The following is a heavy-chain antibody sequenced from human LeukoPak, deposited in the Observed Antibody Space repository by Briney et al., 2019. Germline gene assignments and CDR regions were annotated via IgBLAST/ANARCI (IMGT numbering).Heavy chain of an antibody. CDR1: GGSFSGYY. Sequence: SETLSLTCAVYGGSFSGYYWSWIRQPPGKGLEWIGEINHSGSTNYNPSLKNRVTISVDTSKNQFSLKLSSVTAADTAVYYCARVVQGFDDFEIWGQGTMVSVSS. CDR2: INHSGST. V-gene: IGHV4-34*01. D-gene: IGHD2-2*01. J-gene: IGHJ3*02. CDR3: ARVVQGFDDFEI.